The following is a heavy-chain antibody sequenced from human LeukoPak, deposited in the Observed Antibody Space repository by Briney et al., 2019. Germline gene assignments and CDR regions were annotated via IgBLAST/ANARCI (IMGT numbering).Heavy chain of an antibody. V-gene: IGHV5-51*01. D-gene: IGHD5-24*01. J-gene: IGHJ4*02. CDR2: IYPADSDT. CDR1: GYSFPNYW. Sequence: AGESLKISCKGSGYSFPNYWIGWVRQMPGQGLEWMGIIYPADSDTRYSPSFQGQVTTSADKSINTAYLQWTSLKASDTAMYYCARRKGDGYNSPFDYWGQGTLVTVSS. CDR3: ARRKGDGYNSPFDY.